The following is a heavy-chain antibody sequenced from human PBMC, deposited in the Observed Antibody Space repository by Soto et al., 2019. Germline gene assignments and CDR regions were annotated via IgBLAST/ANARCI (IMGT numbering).Heavy chain of an antibody. CDR2: FYSKAGTI. D-gene: IGHD5-12*01. J-gene: IGHJ4*02. V-gene: IGHV1-18*01. Sequence: QVQLVQSGAEVQKPGASVKVSCKTSGYTFNDFGITWVRQAPGLGLEWLGWFYSKAGTINFAPKFQGRVIMTTDTSTSTAYMELTSLTFDDSAGYFCARDIGFDIDYWGQGTLVTVS. CDR1: GYTFNDFG. CDR3: ARDIGFDIDY.